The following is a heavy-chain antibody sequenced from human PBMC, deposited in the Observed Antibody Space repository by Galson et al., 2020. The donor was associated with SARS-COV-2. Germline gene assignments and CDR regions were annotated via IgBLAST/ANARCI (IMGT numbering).Heavy chain of an antibody. V-gene: IGHV3-30*02. D-gene: IGHD7-27*01. CDR3: AKDRAAKNFELGVSRGGMDG. Sequence: GGSLRLSCGASGFTFSSYAMHWVRQAPGKGVEWVAIIRNDGSTKYYIDSVKGRFTISRDNSKNTLYLQMNSLRGEDTAVYYCAKDRAAKNFELGVSRGGMDGWGQGTTVTVSS. J-gene: IGHJ6*02. CDR2: IRNDGSTK. CDR1: GFTFSSYA.